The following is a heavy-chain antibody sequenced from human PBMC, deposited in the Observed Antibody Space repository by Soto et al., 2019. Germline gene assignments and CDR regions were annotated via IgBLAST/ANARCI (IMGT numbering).Heavy chain of an antibody. V-gene: IGHV4-59*01. J-gene: IGHJ3*02. CDR1: GGSIKNYY. Sequence: QVQLQESGPGLVKPSETLSLACSVSGGSIKNYYWSWLRQPPGKGLEWIGYIDYSGSTTYNPSLKSRVPISVDTSKNQLSLRLTSVTAADTAIYSCARADSSGSGTYTPFDAFDIWGQGTLVTVSS. CDR2: IDYSGST. D-gene: IGHD3-16*01. CDR3: ARADSSGSGTYTPFDAFDI.